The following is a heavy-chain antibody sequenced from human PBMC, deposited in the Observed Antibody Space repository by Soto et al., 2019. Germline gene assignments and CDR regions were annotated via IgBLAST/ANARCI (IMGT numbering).Heavy chain of an antibody. CDR3: ARPQTVRGAGYYDFWSGNNWFDP. CDR2: IYYSGST. Sequence: SETLSLTCTVSGGSISSSSYYWGWIRQPPGKGLEWIGSIYYSGSTYYNPSLKGRVTISVDTSKNQFSLKLSSVTAADTAVYYCARPQTVRGAGYYDFWSGNNWFDPWGQGTLVTVSS. J-gene: IGHJ5*02. V-gene: IGHV4-39*01. CDR1: GGSISSSSYY. D-gene: IGHD3-3*01.